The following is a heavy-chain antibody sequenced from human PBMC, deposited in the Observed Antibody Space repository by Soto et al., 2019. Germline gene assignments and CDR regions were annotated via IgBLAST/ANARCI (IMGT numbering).Heavy chain of an antibody. J-gene: IGHJ4*02. D-gene: IGHD6-13*01. V-gene: IGHV3-15*01. CDR3: TTGYSSSWYFSYFDY. Sequence: PVGSLRLSCAASGFTFSNAWMSWVRQAPGKGLEWVGRIKSKTDGGTTDYAAPVKGRFTISRDDSKNTLYLQMNSLKTEDTAVYYCTTGYSSSWYFSYFDYWGQGTLVTVSS. CDR1: GFTFSNAW. CDR2: IKSKTDGGTT.